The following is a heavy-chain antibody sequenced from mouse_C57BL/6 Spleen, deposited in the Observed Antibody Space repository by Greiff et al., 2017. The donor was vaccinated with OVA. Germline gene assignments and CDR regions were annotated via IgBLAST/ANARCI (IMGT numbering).Heavy chain of an antibody. Sequence: EVKLVESEGGLVQPGSSMKLSCTASGFTFSDYYMAWVRQVPEKGLEWVANINYDGSSTYYLDSLKSRFIISRDNAKNILYLQMSSLKSEDKATYYCARDRDYYGSGDWYFEVWGTGTTVTVAS. CDR1: GFTFSDYY. CDR2: INYDGSST. V-gene: IGHV5-16*01. D-gene: IGHD1-1*01. CDR3: ARDRDYYGSGDWYFEV. J-gene: IGHJ1*03.